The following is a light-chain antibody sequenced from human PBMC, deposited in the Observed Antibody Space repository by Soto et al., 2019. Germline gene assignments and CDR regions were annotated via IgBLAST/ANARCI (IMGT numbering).Light chain of an antibody. CDR3: QPYNNWPRLT. CDR1: QSVSSN. J-gene: IGKJ4*01. Sequence: EIVMTQSPATLSVSPGERATLSCRASQSVSSNLAWYQQKPGQAPRLLIYGASTRATGIPARFSGSGSGTEFTLTISSLQSEDFAVYYCQPYNNWPRLTFGGGT. CDR2: GAS. V-gene: IGKV3-15*01.